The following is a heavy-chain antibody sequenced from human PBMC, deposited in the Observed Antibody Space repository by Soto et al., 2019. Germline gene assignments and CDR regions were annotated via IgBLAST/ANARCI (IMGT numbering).Heavy chain of an antibody. D-gene: IGHD3-22*01. CDR2: IWYDGSNK. CDR1: GFTFSSYG. CDR3: ARYDSSGSDFDY. Sequence: GGSLRLSCAASGFTFSSYGMHWVRQAPGKGLEWVAVIWYDGSNKYYADSVKGRFTISRDNSKNTLYLQMNSLRAGDTAVYYCARYDSSGSDFDYWGQGTLVTVSS. V-gene: IGHV3-33*01. J-gene: IGHJ4*02.